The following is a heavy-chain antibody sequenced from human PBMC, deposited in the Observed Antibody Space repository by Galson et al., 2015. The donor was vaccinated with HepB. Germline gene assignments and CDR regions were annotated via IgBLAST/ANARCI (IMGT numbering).Heavy chain of an antibody. D-gene: IGHD3-22*01. CDR3: AKEDYDSSGDLRNFDY. V-gene: IGHV3-30*18. J-gene: IGHJ4*02. Sequence: SLRLSCAASGFTFSSYGIHWVRQAPGKGLEWVAVISYDGSNKYYADSVKGRFTISRDNSKNTPYLQMNSLRAEDTAVYYCAKEDYDSSGDLRNFDYWGQGTLVTVSS. CDR2: ISYDGSNK. CDR1: GFTFSSYG.